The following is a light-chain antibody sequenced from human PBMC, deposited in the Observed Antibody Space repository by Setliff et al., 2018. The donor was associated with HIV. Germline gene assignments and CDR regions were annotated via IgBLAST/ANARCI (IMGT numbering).Light chain of an antibody. CDR1: SSDVDAYDY. J-gene: IGLJ1*01. Sequence: QSALTHPRSMSGSPGQSVTISCTGTSSDVDAYDYVSWYQHHPGKAPKLLTYDVSERPSGVPDRFSGSKSGNTASLTISGLQAEDEADYYCCSYAGSYTYVFGTGTKVTVL. CDR2: DVS. V-gene: IGLV2-11*01. CDR3: CSYAGSYTYV.